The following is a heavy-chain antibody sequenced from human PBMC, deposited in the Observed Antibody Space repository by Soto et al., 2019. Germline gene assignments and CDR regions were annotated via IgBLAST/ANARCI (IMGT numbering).Heavy chain of an antibody. D-gene: IGHD3-10*01. Sequence: SETLSLTCAVYGGSFSGYYWSWIRQPPGKGLEWIGEINHSGSTNYNPSLKSRVTISVDTSKNQFSLKLSSVTAADTAVYYGARGRSGSRGYYYYYGMDVWDQGTTVTVS. V-gene: IGHV4-34*01. CDR1: GGSFSGYY. CDR2: INHSGST. CDR3: ARGRSGSRGYYYYYGMDV. J-gene: IGHJ6*02.